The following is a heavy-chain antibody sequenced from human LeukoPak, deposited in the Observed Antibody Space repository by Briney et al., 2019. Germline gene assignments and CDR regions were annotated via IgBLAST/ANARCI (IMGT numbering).Heavy chain of an antibody. V-gene: IGHV3-30-3*02. CDR3: AKFNGGDYYGSGSYYNVIPGYFDY. CDR2: ISYDGSNK. D-gene: IGHD3-10*01. Sequence: PGGSLRLSCAASGFTFSSYAMHWVRQAPGKGLEWVAVISYDGSNKYYADSVKGRFTISRDNSKNTLYLQMNSLRAEDTAVYYCAKFNGGDYYGSGSYYNVIPGYFDYWGQGTLVTVSS. CDR1: GFTFSSYA. J-gene: IGHJ4*02.